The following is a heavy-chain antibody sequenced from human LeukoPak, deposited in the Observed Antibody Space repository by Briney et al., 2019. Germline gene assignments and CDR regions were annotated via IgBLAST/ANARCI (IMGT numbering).Heavy chain of an antibody. CDR2: IRYDGSNT. CDR1: GFTFSNNG. Sequence: PGGSLRLSCAAAGFTFSNNGMHWVRQAPGKGLEWVAFIRYDGSNTHYADSVKGRFTFSRDNSKNTLYLQMNSLRAEDTAMYYCAKNDYGDYYYYMDVWGKGTTVTISS. V-gene: IGHV3-30*02. D-gene: IGHD4-17*01. CDR3: AKNDYGDYYYYMDV. J-gene: IGHJ6*03.